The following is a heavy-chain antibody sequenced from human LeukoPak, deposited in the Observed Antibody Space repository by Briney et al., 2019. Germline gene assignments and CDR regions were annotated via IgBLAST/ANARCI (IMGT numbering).Heavy chain of an antibody. CDR3: ARDQSSGWCGERDWFDP. Sequence: SETLSLTCAVYGGSVSAHYWSWIRQPPGKGLKWLGEINHGGTTNYNPSLKSRVTISVDTSKNQFSLKLSSVTAADTAVYYCARDQSSGWCGERDWFDPWGQGTLVTVSS. J-gene: IGHJ5*02. CDR2: INHGGTT. D-gene: IGHD6-19*01. CDR1: GGSVSAHY. V-gene: IGHV4-34*01.